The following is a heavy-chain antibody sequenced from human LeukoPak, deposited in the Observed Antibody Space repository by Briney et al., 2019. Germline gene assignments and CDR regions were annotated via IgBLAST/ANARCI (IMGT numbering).Heavy chain of an antibody. V-gene: IGHV3-53*01. CDR1: GFTVSSNY. D-gene: IGHD5-18*01. J-gene: IGHJ4*02. Sequence: GGSLRLSCAASGFTVSSNYMSWVRQAPGKGLEWVSVTYSGGSTYYADSVKGRFTIFRDNSKNTLYLQMNSLRAEDTAVYYCATKRGYNYGLDYWGQGTLVTVSS. CDR2: TYSGGST. CDR3: ATKRGYNYGLDY.